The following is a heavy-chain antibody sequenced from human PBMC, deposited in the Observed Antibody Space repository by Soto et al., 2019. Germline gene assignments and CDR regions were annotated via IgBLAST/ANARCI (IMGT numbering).Heavy chain of an antibody. CDR2: INHSGGT. Sequence: QVQLQQWGAGLLKPSETLSLTCVVYGGSFSGYYWTWIRQAPGKGLEWIGEINHSGGTNYNSSLKSPVTISVDTSKDQFSLILYSVTAADAAVYYCAREGQYYHFWRGYPKEGLYDMDVWGQGTAVTVSS. V-gene: IGHV4-34*02. J-gene: IGHJ6*02. CDR3: AREGQYYHFWRGYPKEGLYDMDV. CDR1: GGSFSGYY. D-gene: IGHD3-3*02.